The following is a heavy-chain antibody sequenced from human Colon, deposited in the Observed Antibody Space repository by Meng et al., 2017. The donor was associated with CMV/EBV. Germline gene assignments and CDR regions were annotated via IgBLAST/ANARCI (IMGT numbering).Heavy chain of an antibody. CDR3: ARDQEGYGMDV. V-gene: IGHV4-39*07. Sequence: SETLSLTCNVSGGSISSTSYYWAWIRQSPGKGLEWIGSVYYSGSSYSNPSLSSRLSISVDRSKNQFFLRLSSVTAADTAVYYCARDQEGYGMDVWGQGTTVTVFS. CDR1: GGSISSTSYY. J-gene: IGHJ6*02. CDR2: VYYSGSS.